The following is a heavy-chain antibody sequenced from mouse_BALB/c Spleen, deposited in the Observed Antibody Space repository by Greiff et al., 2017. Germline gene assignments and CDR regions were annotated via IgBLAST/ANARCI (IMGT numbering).Heavy chain of an antibody. CDR3: ARDWAY. Sequence: QVQLQQPGAELVKPGTSVKLSCKASGYNFTSYWINWVKLRPGKGLEWIGDIYPGSGSTNYNEKFKSKATLTVDTSSSTAYMQLSSLASEDSALYYCARDWAYWGQGTLVTVSA. CDR1: GYNFTSYW. V-gene: IGHV1-55*01. CDR2: IYPGSGST. D-gene: IGHD4-1*01. J-gene: IGHJ3*01.